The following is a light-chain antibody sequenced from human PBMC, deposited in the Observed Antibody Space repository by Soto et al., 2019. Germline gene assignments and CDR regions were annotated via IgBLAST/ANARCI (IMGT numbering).Light chain of an antibody. Sequence: AIQMTQSPSSLSASVGDRVTISCRASQGIGNALGWYQQKPGQPPRLLIYGASTRATGIPGRFSGSGSGTEFTLTISSLQPDDFATYYCQQYQIDWTFGQGTKVDI. CDR1: QGIGNA. J-gene: IGKJ1*01. V-gene: IGKV1-13*02. CDR3: QQYQIDWT. CDR2: GAS.